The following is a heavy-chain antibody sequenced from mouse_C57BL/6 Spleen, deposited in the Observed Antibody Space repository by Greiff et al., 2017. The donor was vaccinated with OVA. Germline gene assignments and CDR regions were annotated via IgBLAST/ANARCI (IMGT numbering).Heavy chain of an antibody. V-gene: IGHV1-53*01. CDR2: INPSNGGT. CDR1: GYTFTSYW. J-gene: IGHJ1*03. D-gene: IGHD4-1*01. Sequence: QVHVKQSGTELVKPGASVKLSCKASGYTFTSYWMHWVKQRPGQGLEWIGNINPSNGGTNYNEKFESKATLPVDKSSSTAYMQLSSLTSEDSAVYYCARRLGRGWYFDVWGTGTTVTVSS. CDR3: ARRLGRGWYFDV.